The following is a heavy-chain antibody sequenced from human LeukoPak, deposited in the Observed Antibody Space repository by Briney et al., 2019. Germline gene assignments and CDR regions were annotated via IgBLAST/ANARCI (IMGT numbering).Heavy chain of an antibody. Sequence: SETLSLTCTVSGGSISSNDYYWGWIRQPPGKGLEWIGSIYYSGSTYCNPSLKSRDTISVDTSKNQFSLKLSSVTAADAAVYYCAGLLVGATRGDYWGQGTLVTVSS. CDR2: IYYSGST. CDR3: AGLLVGATRGDY. D-gene: IGHD1-26*01. CDR1: GGSISSNDYY. J-gene: IGHJ4*02. V-gene: IGHV4-39*01.